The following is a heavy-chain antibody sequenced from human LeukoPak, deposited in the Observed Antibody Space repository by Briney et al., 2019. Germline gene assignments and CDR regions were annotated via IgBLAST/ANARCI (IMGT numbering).Heavy chain of an antibody. J-gene: IGHJ4*02. V-gene: IGHV1-2*06. CDR3: TRSWIQLWTPDFDR. CDR2: INPNSGGT. Sequence: GASVKVSCKASGYTFTGYYMHWVRQAPGQGLEWMGRINPNSGGTKYAQKFQNRVTMTSDTSVSTAYMELNGLRSDDTAIYYCTRSWIQLWTPDFDRWGQGTLVTVSS. D-gene: IGHD5-18*01. CDR1: GYTFTGYY.